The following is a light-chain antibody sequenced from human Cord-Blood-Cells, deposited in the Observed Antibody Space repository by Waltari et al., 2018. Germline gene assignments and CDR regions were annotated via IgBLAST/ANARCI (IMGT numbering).Light chain of an antibody. J-gene: IGLJ3*02. Sequence: QSALTQPASVSGSPGQSITISCTGTSSDVGGYNYVSWYQQHPGKAPKLMIYDVSKRPAGVSNRFCGSKSGNTASLTISGLQAEDEADYYCSSYTSSSTFGVFGGGTKLTVL. V-gene: IGLV2-14*01. CDR2: DVS. CDR3: SSYTSSSTFGV. CDR1: SSDVGGYNY.